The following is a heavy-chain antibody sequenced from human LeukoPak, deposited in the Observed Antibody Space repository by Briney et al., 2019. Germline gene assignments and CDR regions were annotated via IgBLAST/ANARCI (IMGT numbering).Heavy chain of an antibody. V-gene: IGHV1-8*01. CDR2: MNPNSGNT. CDR3: ARLVGLSTTASY. J-gene: IGHJ4*02. D-gene: IGHD5/OR15-5a*01. Sequence: ASVKVSCKASGYTFTSYDINWVRQAPGQGLEWMGWMNPNSGNTGYAQKFQGRVTMTRNTSISTAYMELSSLRSEDTAVYYCARLVGLSTTASYWGQGTLVIVSS. CDR1: GYTFTSYD.